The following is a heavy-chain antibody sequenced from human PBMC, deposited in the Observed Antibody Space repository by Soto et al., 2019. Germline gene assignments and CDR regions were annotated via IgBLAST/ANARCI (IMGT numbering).Heavy chain of an antibody. CDR3: ALMEATESLAFDI. Sequence: GGSLRLSCAASGFTFSSYAMSWVRQAPGKGLEWVSAISGSGGSTYYAESVKGRFTISRDNSKNALYLQMNSLRAEDTAVYYCALMEATESLAFDIWGQGTMVTVSS. D-gene: IGHD5-12*01. CDR1: GFTFSSYA. J-gene: IGHJ3*02. V-gene: IGHV3-23*01. CDR2: ISGSGGST.